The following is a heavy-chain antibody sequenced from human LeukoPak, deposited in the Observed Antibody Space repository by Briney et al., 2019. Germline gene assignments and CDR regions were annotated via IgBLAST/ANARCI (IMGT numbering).Heavy chain of an antibody. CDR2: ISSGGSSTR. CDR3: AGGARVYSSGWYGSRFDY. V-gene: IGHV3-48*01. D-gene: IGHD6-19*01. J-gene: IGHJ4*02. CDR1: RFTFSSYD. Sequence: PGGSLRLSCAASRFTFSSYDMYWVRHAPGKGLEWVSYISSGGSSTRYYAYSVQGCFTITRDNAKSSLYLQMNSLRAEDTAVYYCAGGARVYSSGWYGSRFDYWGQGTLVTVSS.